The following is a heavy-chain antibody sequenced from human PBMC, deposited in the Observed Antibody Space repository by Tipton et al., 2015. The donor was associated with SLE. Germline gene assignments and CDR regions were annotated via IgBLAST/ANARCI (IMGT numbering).Heavy chain of an antibody. J-gene: IGHJ6*03. CDR2: FSITGNFI. CDR1: GFTFSNYA. Sequence: SLRLSCAASGFTFSNYAMHGVRQAPGRGLEWVSSFSITGNFIYYADSVKGRFTISRDSAKNSLYLQLNSLRVEDTAVYFCARGRRDDSRYYYYMDVWGKGTTVTVSS. CDR3: ARGRRDDSRYYYYMDV. D-gene: IGHD3-22*01. V-gene: IGHV3-21*01.